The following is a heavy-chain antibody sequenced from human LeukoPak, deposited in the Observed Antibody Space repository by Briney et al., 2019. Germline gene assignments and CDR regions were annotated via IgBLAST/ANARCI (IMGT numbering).Heavy chain of an antibody. Sequence: PGGSLRLSCVASGFTLSMYGMHWVRQAPGKGLEWVAAISNSGGDTFYSDSGKGRFTIARDNSKNTLYLQMNSLRVDDTAVYYCAQQLGYCSGGTCYFTYWGQGTLVTVSS. CDR3: AQQLGYCSGGTCYFTY. V-gene: IGHV3-23*01. CDR1: GFTLSMYG. CDR2: ISNSGGDT. D-gene: IGHD2-15*01. J-gene: IGHJ1*01.